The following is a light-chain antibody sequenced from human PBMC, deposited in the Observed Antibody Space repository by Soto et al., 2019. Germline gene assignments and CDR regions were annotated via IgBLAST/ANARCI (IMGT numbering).Light chain of an antibody. V-gene: IGKV1-5*03. J-gene: IGKJ4*01. Sequence: DIQMTQSPSTLSASVGDRVTVTCRASQSISSWLAWYQQKPGKAPKLLIYEASSLESGVPSRFGGSGSGTEFTLIISSLQPEDFATYYCQQFKSYPLTFGGGTKVDIK. CDR3: QQFKSYPLT. CDR1: QSISSW. CDR2: EAS.